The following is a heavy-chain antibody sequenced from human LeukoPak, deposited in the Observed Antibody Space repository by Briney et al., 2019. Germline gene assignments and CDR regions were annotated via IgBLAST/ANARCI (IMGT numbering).Heavy chain of an antibody. D-gene: IGHD3-22*01. CDR1: GFTFSSYS. V-gene: IGHV3-48*02. Sequence: GGSLRHSCAASGFTFSSYSMNWVRQAPGKGLEWVSYISSSSSTIYYADSVKGRFTISRDNAKNSLYLQMNSLRDEDTAVYYCARDPVYYYDSSGLDYWGQGTLVTVSS. CDR2: ISSSSSTI. CDR3: ARDPVYYYDSSGLDY. J-gene: IGHJ4*02.